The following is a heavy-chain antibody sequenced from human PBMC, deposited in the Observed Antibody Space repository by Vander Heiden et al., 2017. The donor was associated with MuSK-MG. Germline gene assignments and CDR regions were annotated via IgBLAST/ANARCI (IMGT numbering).Heavy chain of an antibody. CDR2: IYPIDSET. D-gene: IGHD3-10*01. V-gene: IGHV5-51*03. J-gene: IGHJ4*02. CDR3: ARLYGRYFDY. CDR1: GYRFNTSW. Sequence: EVQLVQSGAEVKKPGESLKISCKGSGYRFNTSWIGWARQMPVKGLDGMGVIYPIDSETRDIPSFRGQVTIPADEAISTAYLQWNSLEASDTAMYYCARLYGRYFDYWGQGTVVTVSS.